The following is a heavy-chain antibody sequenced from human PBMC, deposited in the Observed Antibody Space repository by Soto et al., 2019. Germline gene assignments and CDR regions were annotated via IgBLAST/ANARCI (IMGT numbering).Heavy chain of an antibody. Sequence: QVQLVQSGAEVKKPGASVKVSCKASGGTFSSYAISWVRQAPGQGLEWMGGVIPIFGTANYAQKFQGRVTIAGDESTSTGYMELSSLRSEGTAVYYCARDFYCYDSSGLDYWGQGTLVTVSS. V-gene: IGHV1-69*01. CDR3: ARDFYCYDSSGLDY. D-gene: IGHD3-22*01. J-gene: IGHJ4*02. CDR1: GGTFSSYA. CDR2: VIPIFGTA.